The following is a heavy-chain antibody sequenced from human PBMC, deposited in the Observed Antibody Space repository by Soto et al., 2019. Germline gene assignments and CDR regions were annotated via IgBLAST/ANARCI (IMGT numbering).Heavy chain of an antibody. V-gene: IGHV4-31*11. CDR3: AREQIAAAPRPLNWFDP. CDR1: GGSISRGGYY. Sequence: PSETLSLTCAVSGGSISRGGYYWSWIRQHPGKGLEWIGYIYNSGSTYYNPSLKSRVTISVDTSKNQLSLKLSSVTAADTAVYYCAREQIAAAPRPLNWFDPWGQGTLVTVSS. D-gene: IGHD6-13*01. J-gene: IGHJ5*02. CDR2: IYNSGST.